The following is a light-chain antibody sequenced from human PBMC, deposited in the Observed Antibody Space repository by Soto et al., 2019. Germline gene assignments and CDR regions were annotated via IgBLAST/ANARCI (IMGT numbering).Light chain of an antibody. V-gene: IGKV3-20*01. CDR3: QHSWT. CDR1: QSVSNNY. J-gene: IGKJ1*01. CDR2: GAS. Sequence: EIVLTQSPGTLSLSPGERAALSCRASQSVSNNYLAWYQQKPGQAPRLVIYGASSRATGIPDRFSGSGSGTDFTLTISRLEPEDFAVYYCQHSWTFGQGTKVEIK.